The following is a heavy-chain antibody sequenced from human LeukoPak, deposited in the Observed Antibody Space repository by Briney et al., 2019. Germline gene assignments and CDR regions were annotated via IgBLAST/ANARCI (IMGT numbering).Heavy chain of an antibody. CDR3: ARDRRGEKDFDV. V-gene: IGHV3-53*04. J-gene: IGHJ3*01. CDR1: GISVSNDY. Sequence: GGSLRLSCAASGISVSNDYMSWVRQAPGKGLEWVSAIYADGYTRDAASVKGRFSISRHNSKNTVYLQMDNLRPEDTAVYYCARDRRGEKDFDVWGPGTWSPSLQ. CDR2: IYADGYT.